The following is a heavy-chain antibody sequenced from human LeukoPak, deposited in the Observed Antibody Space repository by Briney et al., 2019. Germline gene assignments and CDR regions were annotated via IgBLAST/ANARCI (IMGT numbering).Heavy chain of an antibody. Sequence: PSETLSLTCTVSGASIRSGDYYWSWIRQPPGKGLEWTGYIYDSGSTYYNPSLKSRITISVDTSENRFSLKLSSVTATDTAVYYCARDCSGGSCYGAFDIWGQGTMVTVSS. CDR3: ARDCSGGSCYGAFDI. CDR1: GASIRSGDYY. D-gene: IGHD2-15*01. V-gene: IGHV4-30-4*01. J-gene: IGHJ3*02. CDR2: IYDSGST.